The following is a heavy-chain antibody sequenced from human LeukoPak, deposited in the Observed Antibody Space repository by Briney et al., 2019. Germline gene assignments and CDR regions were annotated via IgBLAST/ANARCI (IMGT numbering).Heavy chain of an antibody. CDR1: EYTFTGYY. V-gene: IGHV1-2*02. CDR2: INPNSGDT. J-gene: IGHJ4*02. CDR3: ARVAPGYCSSTSCTIDY. D-gene: IGHD2-2*01. Sequence: ASVKVSCKTSEYTFTGYYMHWVRQAPGQGLEWMGWINPNSGDTDYAQKFQGRVTMTRDTSISTAYMELSRLRSDDTAVYYCARVAPGYCSSTSCTIDYWGQGTLVTVSS.